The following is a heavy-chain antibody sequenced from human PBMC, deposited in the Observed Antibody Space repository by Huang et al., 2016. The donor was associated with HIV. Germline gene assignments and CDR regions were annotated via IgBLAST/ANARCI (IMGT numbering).Heavy chain of an antibody. Sequence: EVQLVQSGAEMKRPGESLKISCKVSGDIFTRQWIGWVRQMPGKGPEGMGIIYPGDSDVKYSPTFQGQVTISAVNSISTAYLQWKSLKVSDTAMYFCARPPTYSDDGGYYIDAFGVWGRGTMVTVS. CDR3: ARPPTYSDDGGYYIDAFGV. CDR1: GDIFTRQW. D-gene: IGHD2-21*02. J-gene: IGHJ3*01. V-gene: IGHV5-51*03. CDR2: IYPGDSDV.